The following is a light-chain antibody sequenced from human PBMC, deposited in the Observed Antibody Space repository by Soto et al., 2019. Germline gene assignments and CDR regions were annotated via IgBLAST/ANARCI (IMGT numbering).Light chain of an antibody. CDR1: QGVGGW. CDR3: QQYNSYPIT. V-gene: IGKV1D-16*01. J-gene: IGKJ5*01. CDR2: ATS. Sequence: IQMTQSPSSVSASVGDRVTMTCRASQGVGGWLAWYQQKPGKVPKLLIYATSSLHSGVPSRFSGSGSGTEFTLTISSLQPDDFATYYCQQYNSYPITFGQGTRLEIK.